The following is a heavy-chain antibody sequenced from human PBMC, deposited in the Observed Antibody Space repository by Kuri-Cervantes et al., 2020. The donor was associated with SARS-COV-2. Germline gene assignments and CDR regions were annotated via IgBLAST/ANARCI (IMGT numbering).Heavy chain of an antibody. CDR2: ISAYNGNT. CDR3: ARDRLIAVAGTGYYYMDV. V-gene: IGHV1-18*01. D-gene: IGHD6-19*01. CDR1: GYTFTSYG. Sequence: ASVKVSCKASGYTFTSYGISWVRQAPGQGLEWMGWISAYNGNTNYAQKLQGRVTMTTDTSTSTAYMELRSLRSDDTAVYYCARDRLIAVAGTGYYYMDVWGKGTTVTVSS. J-gene: IGHJ6*03.